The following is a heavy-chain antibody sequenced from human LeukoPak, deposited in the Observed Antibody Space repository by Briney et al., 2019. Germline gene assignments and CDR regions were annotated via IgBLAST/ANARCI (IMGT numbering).Heavy chain of an antibody. Sequence: PGGSLRLSCAASGFTFSSYAMSWVRQAPGKGLEWVSVISGSGGRTYYADSVKDRFTISRDNSKNTLFLQFNSLRADDTAVYYCAKGRGTTVTAAANYWGQGTLVTVSS. CDR3: AKGRGTTVTAAANY. J-gene: IGHJ4*02. CDR1: GFTFSSYA. D-gene: IGHD4-17*01. CDR2: ISGSGGRT. V-gene: IGHV3-23*01.